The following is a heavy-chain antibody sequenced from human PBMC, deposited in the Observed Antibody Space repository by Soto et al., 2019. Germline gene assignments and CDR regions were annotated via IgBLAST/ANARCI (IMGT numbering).Heavy chain of an antibody. Sequence: SETLSLTCTVSGGSISSSSYYWGWIRQPPGKGLEWIGYIHHSGSTSYNPSLKSRVTMSVDTSRNQFSLKVNSVTAADTALYYCARQGFGQLHGLVDVWGPVTTVT. CDR3: ARQGFGQLHGLVDV. J-gene: IGHJ6*02. V-gene: IGHV4-61*05. D-gene: IGHD3-10*01. CDR2: IHHSGST. CDR1: GGSISSSSYY.